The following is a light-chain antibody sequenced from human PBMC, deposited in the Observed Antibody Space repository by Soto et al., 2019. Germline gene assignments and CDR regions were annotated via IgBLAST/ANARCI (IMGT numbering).Light chain of an antibody. CDR2: GAS. J-gene: IGKJ5*01. CDR1: QSVSSN. Sequence: EIVMTQSPATLSVSPGERATLSCRASQSVSSNLAWYQQKPGQAPRLLIYGASTRATGIPARFSGSGSGTEFTLTISSLQSEDFAVYYCQHYNNWSTFGQGTRL. V-gene: IGKV3-15*01. CDR3: QHYNNWST.